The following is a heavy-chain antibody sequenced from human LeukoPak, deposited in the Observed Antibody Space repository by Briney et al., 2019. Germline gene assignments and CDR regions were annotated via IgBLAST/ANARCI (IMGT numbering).Heavy chain of an antibody. Sequence: WASVKASCKASGGTFSSYAISWVRQAPGQGLEWMGGIIPIFGTANYAQKFQGRVTITADESTSTAYMELSSLRSEDTAVYYCARFSVRGVIGNWFDPWGQGTLVTVSS. V-gene: IGHV1-69*13. CDR1: GGTFSSYA. J-gene: IGHJ5*02. CDR2: IIPIFGTA. D-gene: IGHD3-10*01. CDR3: ARFSVRGVIGNWFDP.